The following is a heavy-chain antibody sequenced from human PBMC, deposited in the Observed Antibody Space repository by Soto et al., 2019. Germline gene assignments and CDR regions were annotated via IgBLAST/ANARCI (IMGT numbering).Heavy chain of an antibody. V-gene: IGHV1-69*13. CDR3: ASTPEGLYCSSTSCYSLGEYYYYYGMDV. Sequence: ASVKVSCKASGGTFSSYAISWVRQAPGQGLEWMGGIIPIFGTANYAQKFQGRVTITADESTSTAYMELSSLRSEDTAVYYCASTPEGLYCSSTSCYSLGEYYYYYGMDVWGQGTTVTVSS. CDR2: IIPIFGTA. D-gene: IGHD2-2*02. J-gene: IGHJ6*02. CDR1: GGTFSSYA.